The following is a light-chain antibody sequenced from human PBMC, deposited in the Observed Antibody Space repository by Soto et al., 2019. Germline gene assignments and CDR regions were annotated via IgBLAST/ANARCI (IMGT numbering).Light chain of an antibody. Sequence: DIQMTQSPSTLSSSLGDRVTITCRASQSISSWLAWYQQKPGKAPKLLIYKASTLQSGLPSRFSGSGAGTEFTLASSRLQADDAATYYCQRYNDPWTFGHGTKVEIK. J-gene: IGKJ1*01. V-gene: IGKV1-5*03. CDR2: KAS. CDR3: QRYNDPWT. CDR1: QSISSW.